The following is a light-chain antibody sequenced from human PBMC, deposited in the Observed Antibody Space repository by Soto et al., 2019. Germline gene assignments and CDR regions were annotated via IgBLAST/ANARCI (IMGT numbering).Light chain of an antibody. CDR3: CSYAGSTTYV. CDR2: EVS. Sequence: QSALTQPASVSGSPGQSITISCTGTSSDVGSYNLVSWYQQHPGKAPKLMLYEVSKRPSGVSNRFSGSKSGNTASLTISGLQAEDEADYYCCSYAGSTTYVFGNGTKVTVL. V-gene: IGLV2-23*02. J-gene: IGLJ1*01. CDR1: SSDVGSYNL.